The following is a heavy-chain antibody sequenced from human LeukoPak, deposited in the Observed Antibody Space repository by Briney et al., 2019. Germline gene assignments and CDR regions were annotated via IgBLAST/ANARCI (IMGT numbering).Heavy chain of an antibody. CDR2: ISYDGSNK. CDR1: GLTFSGYW. Sequence: PGGSLRLSCAASGLTFSGYWMHWVRQAPGKGLEWVAVISYDGSNKYYADSVKGRFTISRDNSKNTLYLQMNSLRAEDTAVYYCARDLLDYWGQGTLVTVSS. CDR3: ARDLLDY. V-gene: IGHV3-30-3*01. J-gene: IGHJ4*02.